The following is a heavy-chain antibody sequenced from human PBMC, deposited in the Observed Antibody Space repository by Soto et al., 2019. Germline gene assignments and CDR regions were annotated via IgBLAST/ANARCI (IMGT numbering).Heavy chain of an antibody. D-gene: IGHD5-12*01. CDR2: ISYDGSNK. CDR1: GFSFSSYA. V-gene: IGHV3-30-3*01. Sequence: GGSLRLSCAASGFSFSSYAMHWVRQAPGKGLEWVAVISYDGSNKYYADSVKGRFTISRDNSKNTLYLQMNSLRAEDTAVYYCARDYYRFNSGYGFSMDVWGQGTTVTSP. CDR3: ARDYYRFNSGYGFSMDV. J-gene: IGHJ6*02.